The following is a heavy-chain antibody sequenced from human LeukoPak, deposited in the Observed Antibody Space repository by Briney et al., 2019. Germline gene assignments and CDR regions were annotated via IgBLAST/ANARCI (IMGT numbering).Heavy chain of an antibody. Sequence: PGGSLRLSCGASGFTVSSNYMSWVRQAPGKGLEWGSVIYSGGSTYYADSVKGRFTISRDNSKNTLYLQMNSLRAEDTAVYYCARDPPPIAAAGTADYWGQGTLITVSS. CDR1: GFTVSSNY. CDR3: ARDPPPIAAAGTADY. D-gene: IGHD6-13*01. CDR2: IYSGGST. V-gene: IGHV3-53*01. J-gene: IGHJ4*02.